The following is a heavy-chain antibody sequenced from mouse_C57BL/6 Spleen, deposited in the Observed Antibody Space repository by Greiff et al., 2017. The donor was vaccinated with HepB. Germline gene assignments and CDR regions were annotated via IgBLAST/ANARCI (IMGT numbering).Heavy chain of an antibody. CDR3: ARGPGLYFDV. CDR1: GYAFSSSW. Sequence: VQLQQSGPELVKPGASVKISCKASGYAFSSSWMNWVKQRPGKGLEWIGRIYPGDGDTNYNGKFKGKATLTADKSSSTAYMQLSSLTSEDSAVYFCARGPGLYFDVWGTGTTVTVSS. V-gene: IGHV1-82*01. CDR2: IYPGDGDT. D-gene: IGHD4-1*01. J-gene: IGHJ1*03.